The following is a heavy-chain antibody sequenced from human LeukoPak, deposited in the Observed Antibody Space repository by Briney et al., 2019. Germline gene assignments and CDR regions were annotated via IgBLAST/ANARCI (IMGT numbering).Heavy chain of an antibody. V-gene: IGHV4-59*01. D-gene: IGHD3-22*01. Sequence: PSETLSLTCTVSGGSISSYYWSWIRQPPGKGLEWIGYIYYSGSTNYNPSLKSRVTISVDTSKNQFSLKLSSVTAADTAVYYCAREGRNYYDSSGYWLAFDIWGQGTMVTVSS. CDR1: GGSISSYY. CDR2: IYYSGST. J-gene: IGHJ3*02. CDR3: AREGRNYYDSSGYWLAFDI.